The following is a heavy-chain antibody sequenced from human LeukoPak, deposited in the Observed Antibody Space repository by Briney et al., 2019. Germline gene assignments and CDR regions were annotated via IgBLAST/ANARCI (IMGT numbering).Heavy chain of an antibody. CDR2: ISSSSSYI. Sequence: GGSLRLSCAASGFTFSSYSMNWVRQAPGKGLEWVSSISSSSSYIYYADSVKGRFTISRDNAKNSLYLQMNSLRAEDTAVYYCARDLNYYDSSGYYTQYYWGQGTLVTVSS. V-gene: IGHV3-21*01. CDR1: GFTFSSYS. J-gene: IGHJ4*02. D-gene: IGHD3-22*01. CDR3: ARDLNYYDSSGYYTQYY.